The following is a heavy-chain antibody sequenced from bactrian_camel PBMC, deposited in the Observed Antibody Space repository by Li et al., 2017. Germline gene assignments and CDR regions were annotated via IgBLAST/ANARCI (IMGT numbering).Heavy chain of an antibody. J-gene: IGHJ4*01. D-gene: IGHD5*01. CDR3: AKALVCARYGPDWLIQAKYHY. Sequence: HVQLVESGGGSVQAGESLRLSCVVSGYRYSTYCMGWFRQVPGNEREPLASIDSDGRTSVADSVKGRFTVSYDSARNTVYLQMDDLKPVDSAVYYCAKALVCARYGPDWLIQAKYHYWGQGTQVTVS. CDR1: GYRYSTYC. V-gene: IGHV3S53*01. CDR2: IDSDGRT.